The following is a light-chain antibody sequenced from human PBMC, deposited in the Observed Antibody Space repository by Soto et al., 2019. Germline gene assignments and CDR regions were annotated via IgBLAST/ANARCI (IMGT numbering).Light chain of an antibody. J-gene: IGKJ5*01. CDR2: DAS. Sequence: EIVLTQSPAILSLSPGGRTTLSCRASQSVSTYLAWYQQKPAQAPRLLIYDASNRAAGISARFSGSGSGIDVTLTISSLGPDDFAVYYCQQWSNRPPSITFGQGTRLEIK. CDR3: QQWSNRPPSIT. CDR1: QSVSTY. V-gene: IGKV3-11*01.